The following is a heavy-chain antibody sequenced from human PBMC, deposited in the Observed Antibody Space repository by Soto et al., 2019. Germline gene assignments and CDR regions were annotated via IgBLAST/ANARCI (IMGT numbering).Heavy chain of an antibody. CDR3: ARDWGDYYYGSSGYYDFDY. CDR2: ISAYNGNT. J-gene: IGHJ4*02. V-gene: IGHV1-18*01. Sequence: ASVKVSCKASGYTFTSYGISWVRQAPGQGLEWMGWISAYNGNTNYAQKLQGRVTMTTDTSTSTAYMELRSLRSDDTAVYYCARDWGDYYYGSSGYYDFDYWGQGTLVTAPQ. D-gene: IGHD3-22*01. CDR1: GYTFTSYG.